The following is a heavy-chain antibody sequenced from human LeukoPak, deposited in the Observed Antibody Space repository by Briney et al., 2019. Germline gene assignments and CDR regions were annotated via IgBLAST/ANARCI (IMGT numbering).Heavy chain of an antibody. V-gene: IGHV3-48*04. D-gene: IGHD5-12*01. CDR1: GFTFSSYS. CDR3: AKDRTYSAYAALDY. Sequence: GGSLRLSCAASGFTFSSYSMNWVRQAPGKGLEWVSYISSSSSTIYYADSVKGRFTISRDSAKNSLYLQMNSLRTEDTALYYCAKDRTYSAYAALDYWGQGTLVTVSS. J-gene: IGHJ4*02. CDR2: ISSSSSTI.